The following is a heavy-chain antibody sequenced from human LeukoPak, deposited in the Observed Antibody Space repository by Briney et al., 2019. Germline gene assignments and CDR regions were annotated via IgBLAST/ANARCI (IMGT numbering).Heavy chain of an antibody. J-gene: IGHJ3*02. CDR3: ARAKLGGTFFDI. CDR2: IKQGGSER. CDR1: GFTFSSYW. V-gene: IGHV3-7*04. D-gene: IGHD7-27*01. Sequence: GGSLRLSCAASGFTFSSYWMTWVRQAPGKGLEWVANIKQGGSERYYVDSVKGRFTISRDNAKNSLYLQMNSPRAEDTAVYYCARAKLGGTFFDIWGQGTMITVSS.